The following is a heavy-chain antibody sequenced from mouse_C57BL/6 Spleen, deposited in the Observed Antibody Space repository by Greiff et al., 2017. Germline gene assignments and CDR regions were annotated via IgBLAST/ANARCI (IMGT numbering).Heavy chain of an antibody. D-gene: IGHD1-1*01. J-gene: IGHJ3*01. CDR2: IPPNSGST. CDR1: GYTFTSYW. Sequence: QVQLQQPGAELVKPGASVKLSCKASGYTFTSYWMHWVKQRPGQGLEWIGMIPPNSGSTNYNEKFKSKATLTVDKSSSTAYMQLSSLTSENSAVYYCAAYGSSYGGRFAYWGQVTIVTVSA. V-gene: IGHV1-64*01. CDR3: AAYGSSYGGRFAY.